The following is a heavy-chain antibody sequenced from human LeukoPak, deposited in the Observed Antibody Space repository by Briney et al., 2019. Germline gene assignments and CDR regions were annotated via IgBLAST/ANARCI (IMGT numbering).Heavy chain of an antibody. J-gene: IGHJ6*03. CDR3: ARDSGYDFWSGYYPSYMDV. Sequence: PGGSLRLSCAASGFTFSTYSMNWVRQAPGKGLEWVSSISTSSSYIYYADSVKGRFTISRDNAKKSLYLQVNSLRAEDTAVYYCARDSGYDFWSGYYPSYMDVWGKGTTVTVSS. CDR1: GFTFSTYS. V-gene: IGHV3-21*01. D-gene: IGHD3-3*01. CDR2: ISTSSSYI.